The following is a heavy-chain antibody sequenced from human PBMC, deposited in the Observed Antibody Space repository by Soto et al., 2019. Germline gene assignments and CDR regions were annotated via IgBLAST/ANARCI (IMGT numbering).Heavy chain of an antibody. D-gene: IGHD3-22*01. Sequence: EVQLVESGGGLVQPGGALRLSCAASGFTFSTHWMHWVRQVPGKGLVWVSRINGDGSQTTYADSVKGRLTISRDNAKNMLYLQMNNLRVEDTAVYYCAGDSSPDRSVAEDYWSRGTLLTVSS. CDR2: INGDGSQT. V-gene: IGHV3-74*01. CDR1: GFTFSTHW. CDR3: AGDSSPDRSVAEDY. J-gene: IGHJ4*02.